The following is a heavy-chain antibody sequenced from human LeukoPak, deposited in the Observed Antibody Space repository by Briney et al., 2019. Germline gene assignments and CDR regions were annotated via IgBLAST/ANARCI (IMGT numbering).Heavy chain of an antibody. CDR1: RFTFSSYA. CDR3: AKDIPAQQWLAAFDI. CDR2: ISWNSGSI. Sequence: PGGSLRLSCAASRFTFSSYAMHWVRQAQGKGLEWVSGISWNSGSIGYADSVKGRFTISRDNAKNSLYLQMNSLRAEDTALYYCAKDIPAQQWLAAFDIWGQGTMVTVSS. V-gene: IGHV3-9*01. D-gene: IGHD6-19*01. J-gene: IGHJ3*02.